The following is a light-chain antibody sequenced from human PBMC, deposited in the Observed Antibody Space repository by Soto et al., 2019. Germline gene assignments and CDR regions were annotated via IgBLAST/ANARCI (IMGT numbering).Light chain of an antibody. CDR2: GAS. Sequence: EIVWTQSPGTLSWSPGERVTLSCRASQSVSSNYLPWYQQKPGQAPRLLMYGASSRATGVPDRFSGSGSGTDLSLSISRLEPEDFAVYYCQQYGGSPITFGLGTRLEIK. CDR1: QSVSSNY. V-gene: IGKV3-20*01. CDR3: QQYGGSPIT. J-gene: IGKJ5*01.